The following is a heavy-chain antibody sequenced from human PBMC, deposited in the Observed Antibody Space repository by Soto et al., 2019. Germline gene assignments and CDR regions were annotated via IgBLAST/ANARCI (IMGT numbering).Heavy chain of an antibody. CDR1: GYTFTSYD. V-gene: IGHV1-8*01. Sequence: QVQLVQSGAEVKKPGASVKVSCKASGYTFTSYDINWVRQATGQGLEWMGWMNPNSGNTGYAQKFQGRVTMTRNTSISTAYMELSSLRSEHTAVYYCARGPNYRDYNWFDPWGQGTLVTVSS. CDR2: MNPNSGNT. J-gene: IGHJ5*02. CDR3: ARGPNYRDYNWFDP. D-gene: IGHD4-17*01.